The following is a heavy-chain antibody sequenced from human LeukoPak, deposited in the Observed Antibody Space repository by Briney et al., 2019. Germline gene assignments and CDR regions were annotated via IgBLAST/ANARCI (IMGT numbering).Heavy chain of an antibody. J-gene: IGHJ4*02. V-gene: IGHV4-59*01. CDR1: GGSISTYY. Sequence: SETLSLTCTVSGGSISTYYWNWIRQPPGKGLEWIGHIYHSGSTNYNPSLQSRVTISVDTSKNQFSLNLNSVTAADTAVYYCARDWGYDSSGYSSVYWGQGTLVTVSS. CDR3: ARDWGYDSSGYSSVY. CDR2: IYHSGST. D-gene: IGHD3-22*01.